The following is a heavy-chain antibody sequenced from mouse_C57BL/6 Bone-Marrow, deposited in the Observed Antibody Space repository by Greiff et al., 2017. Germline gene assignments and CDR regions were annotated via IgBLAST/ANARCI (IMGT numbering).Heavy chain of an antibody. V-gene: IGHV1-7*01. Sequence: VQLQQPGAELAKPGASVKLSCKASGYTFTSYWMHWVKQRPGQGLEWIGYINPSSGYTKYNQKFKDKATLTADKSSSTAYMQLSSLTYEDSADYCCTRWLLRGGYYWGQGTTLTVSS. CDR3: TRWLLRGGYY. J-gene: IGHJ2*01. D-gene: IGHD2-3*01. CDR2: INPSSGYT. CDR1: GYTFTSYW.